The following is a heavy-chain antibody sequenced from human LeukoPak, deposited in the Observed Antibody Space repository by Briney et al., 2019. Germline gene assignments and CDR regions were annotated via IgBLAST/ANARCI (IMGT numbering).Heavy chain of an antibody. CDR2: IYSGGTT. J-gene: IGHJ4*02. V-gene: IGHV3-53*01. Sequence: GGSPRLSCAASGFTVSSNYMTWVRQAPGKGLEWVSIIYSGGTTYYADSVKGRFTVSRDNSKNTLYLQMNSLRAEDTAVYYCARLYYYVSGTYSRYFDYWGQGTLVTVSS. D-gene: IGHD3-10*01. CDR1: GFTVSSNY. CDR3: ARLYYYVSGTYSRYFDY.